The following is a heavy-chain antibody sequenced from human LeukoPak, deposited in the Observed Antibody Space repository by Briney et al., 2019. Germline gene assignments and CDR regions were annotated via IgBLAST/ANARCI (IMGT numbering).Heavy chain of an antibody. CDR2: IYYSGST. J-gene: IGHJ4*02. CDR1: GGSISSYY. V-gene: IGHV4-59*08. CDR3: ARGRGGSGSYYKSYFDY. D-gene: IGHD3-10*01. Sequence: PSETLSLTCTVSGGSISSYYWSWIRQPPGKGLEWIGYIYYSGSTNYNPSLKSRVTISVDTSKNQFSLKMSSVTAADTAVYYCARGRGGSGSYYKSYFDYWGQGTLVTVSS.